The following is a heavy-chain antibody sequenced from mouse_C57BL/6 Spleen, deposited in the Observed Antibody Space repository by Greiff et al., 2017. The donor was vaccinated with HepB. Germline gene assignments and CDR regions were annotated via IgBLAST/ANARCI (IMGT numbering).Heavy chain of an antibody. Sequence: QVQLQQSGPELVKPGASVKISCKASGYAFSSSWMNWVKQRPGKGLEWIGRIYPGDGDINFNGKFKGKATLTADKSSSTAYMQFSSLTSEDSAVYFCARLHYGSSYVDYWGQGTTLTVSS. V-gene: IGHV1-82*01. CDR2: IYPGDGDI. CDR1: GYAFSSSW. D-gene: IGHD1-1*01. J-gene: IGHJ2*01. CDR3: ARLHYGSSYVDY.